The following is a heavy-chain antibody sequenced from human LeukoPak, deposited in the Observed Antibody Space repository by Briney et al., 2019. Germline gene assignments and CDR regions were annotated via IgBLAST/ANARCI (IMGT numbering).Heavy chain of an antibody. V-gene: IGHV3-7*01. CDR2: IKKDGSEK. CDR3: ARGSGIYTIFFDY. D-gene: IGHD3-10*01. Sequence: GGSLRLSCVVSGFTFSSYAMSWVRQAPGKGLEWVANIKKDGSEKYYVDSVKGRFTVSRDNAENSLYLQMNGLRAEDTAQYYCARGSGIYTIFFDYWGQGRLVTVSS. J-gene: IGHJ4*02. CDR1: GFTFSSYA.